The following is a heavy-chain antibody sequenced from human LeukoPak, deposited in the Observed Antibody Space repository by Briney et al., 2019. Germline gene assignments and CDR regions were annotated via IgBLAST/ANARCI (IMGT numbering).Heavy chain of an antibody. Sequence: GGSLRLSCAASGFTFSSYAMNWVRQAPGKGLEWVSIISGSGSSIYYADSVKGRFTISRDNAKTSLYLQMNSLRAEDTAVYYCAKILYASGTFGAFDIWGQGTMVTVSS. J-gene: IGHJ3*02. V-gene: IGHV3-23*01. CDR1: GFTFSSYA. CDR3: AKILYASGTFGAFDI. CDR2: ISGSGSSI. D-gene: IGHD3-22*01.